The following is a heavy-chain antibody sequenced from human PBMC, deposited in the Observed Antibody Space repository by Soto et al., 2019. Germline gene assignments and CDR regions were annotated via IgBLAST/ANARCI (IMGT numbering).Heavy chain of an antibody. V-gene: IGHV3-30*18. CDR2: ISYDGSNK. J-gene: IGHJ4*02. D-gene: IGHD1-1*01. CDR3: AKGRTGTTSRLRDY. CDR1: GFTFSSYG. Sequence: SLRLSCAASGFTFSSYGMHWVRQAPGKGLEWVAVISYDGSNKYYADSVKGRFTISKDNSKNTLYLQMNSLRAEDTAVYYCAKGRTGTTSRLRDYWGQGTLVTVSS.